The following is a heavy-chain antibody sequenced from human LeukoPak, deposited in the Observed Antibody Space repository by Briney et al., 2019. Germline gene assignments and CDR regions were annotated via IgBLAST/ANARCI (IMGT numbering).Heavy chain of an antibody. CDR1: GYTFTGYY. CDR3: ARAKVIVPDY. CDR2: INPNSGGT. J-gene: IGHJ4*02. Sequence: ASVKVSCKASGYTFTGYYMHWMRQAPGQGPEWMGWINPNSGGTSYAQKFQGRVTMTRDTSISTAYMELSRLRSDDTAVYYSARAKVIVPDYWGQGTLVTVSS. D-gene: IGHD5-18*01. V-gene: IGHV1-2*02.